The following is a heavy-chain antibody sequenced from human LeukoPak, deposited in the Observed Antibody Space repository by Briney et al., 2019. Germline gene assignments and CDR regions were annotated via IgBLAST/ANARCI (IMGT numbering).Heavy chain of an antibody. CDR3: AREPGYSGSFDY. CDR1: GGSISSYY. J-gene: IGHJ4*02. Sequence: SETLSLTCTVSGGSISSYYWSWIRQPAGKGLEWMGRIYTSGSTNYNPSLKSRVTISVDKSKNQFSLKLSSVTAADTAVYYCAREPGYSGSFDYWGQGTLVTVSS. D-gene: IGHD3-9*01. CDR2: IYTSGST. V-gene: IGHV4-4*07.